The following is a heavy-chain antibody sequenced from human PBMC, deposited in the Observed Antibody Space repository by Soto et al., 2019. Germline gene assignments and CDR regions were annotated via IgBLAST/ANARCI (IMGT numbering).Heavy chain of an antibody. CDR2: MSPNSGAT. D-gene: IGHD1-1*01. J-gene: IGHJ6*01. CDR3: ARGVDAGGDG. Sequence: QVQLVQSGAEVTKPGASVKVSCRASGYTFTTYDINWVRQATGQGLEWMGWMSPNSGATGYAQKFQGRVTMTRDTSISTGYMELSNLRSEDTAIYYCARGVDAGGDGWGHGNTVTVSP. CDR1: GYTFTTYD. V-gene: IGHV1-8*01.